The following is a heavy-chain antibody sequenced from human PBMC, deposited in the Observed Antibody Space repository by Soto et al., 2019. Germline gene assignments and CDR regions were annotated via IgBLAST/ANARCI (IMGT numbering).Heavy chain of an antibody. CDR3: AKDGATPVAARFLDS. Sequence: LRLSCAASGLIFSDVWMTWVRQAPGKGLEWVGRIKTKPDDGTIDYAAPVRGRFTISRDDSKNTLYLQMNSLRPEDTAVYYCAKDGATPVAARFLDSWGQGTPVTVSS. D-gene: IGHD6-19*01. J-gene: IGHJ4*02. CDR2: IKTKPDDGTI. CDR1: GLIFSDVW. V-gene: IGHV3-15*01.